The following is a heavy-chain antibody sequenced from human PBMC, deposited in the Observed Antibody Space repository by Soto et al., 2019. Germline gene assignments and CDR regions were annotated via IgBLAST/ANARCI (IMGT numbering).Heavy chain of an antibody. CDR3: ARDNEGIAAPGGLQH. CDR2: INPSGGSI. CDR1: GYTFTSYY. D-gene: IGHD6-13*01. V-gene: IGHV1-46*01. Sequence: ASVKVSCKASGYTFTSYYMNWVRQAPGQGLEWIGIINPSGGSISDAQKFQGRVTMTRDTSTCTVYMELSSLRSEDTAVYYCARDNEGIAAPGGLQHWGQGTLVTVSS. J-gene: IGHJ1*01.